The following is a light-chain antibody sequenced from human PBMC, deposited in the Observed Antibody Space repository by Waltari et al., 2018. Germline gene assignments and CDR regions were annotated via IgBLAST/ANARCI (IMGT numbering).Light chain of an antibody. CDR2: DAS. CDR3: QQYHNWPPWT. J-gene: IGKJ1*01. V-gene: IGKV3D-15*01. CDR1: QSVSSK. Sequence: EIVMTLSPATLSASPGEGATLPCRASQSVSSKFAGYQLKPGQAPRLLIYDASSRATGIPARFSGSGSGTEFTLTISSLQSEDFAVYYCQQYHNWPPWTFGQGTKVEIK.